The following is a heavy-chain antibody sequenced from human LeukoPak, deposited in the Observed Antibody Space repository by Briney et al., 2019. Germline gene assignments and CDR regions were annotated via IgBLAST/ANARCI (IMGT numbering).Heavy chain of an antibody. CDR2: IYYSGST. V-gene: IGHV4-30-4*01. Sequence: KASQTLSLTCTVSGGSISSGDYYWSWIRQPPGKGLEWIGYIYYSGSTNYNPSVKSRITVSVDTSKNQFSLKLSSVTAADTAVYYCARAGPFGNWFDPWGQGTLVTVSS. CDR3: ARAGPFGNWFDP. CDR1: GGSISSGDYY. J-gene: IGHJ5*02. D-gene: IGHD3-10*01.